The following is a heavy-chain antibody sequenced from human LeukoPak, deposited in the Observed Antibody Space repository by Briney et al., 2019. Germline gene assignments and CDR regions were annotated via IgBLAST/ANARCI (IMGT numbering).Heavy chain of an antibody. CDR3: ARGLMYYYDSSGSLAFDY. CDR1: GGTFSSYA. Sequence: ASVKVSCKASGGTFSSYAISLVRQARGRGLEWMGGINPMFGTANYAQKFQGRVTITADESTSTAYMELSSLRSEDTAVYYCARGLMYYYDSSGSLAFDYWGQGTLVTVSS. D-gene: IGHD3-22*01. J-gene: IGHJ4*02. V-gene: IGHV1-69*01. CDR2: INPMFGTA.